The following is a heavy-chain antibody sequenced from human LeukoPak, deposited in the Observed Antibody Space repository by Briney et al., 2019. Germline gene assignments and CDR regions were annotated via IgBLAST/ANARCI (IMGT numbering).Heavy chain of an antibody. CDR3: THAWSN. V-gene: IGHV3-74*01. Sequence: GGSLRLSCAGSGFIFSNYWMHWVRQVPGKGPVWVSSITNDGSRTFYADSVKGRLTISRDNAKNTLYLQMNSLRAEDTAIYYCTHAWSNWGQGTLITVSS. CDR1: GFIFSNYW. D-gene: IGHD2-8*01. CDR2: ITNDGSRT. J-gene: IGHJ4*02.